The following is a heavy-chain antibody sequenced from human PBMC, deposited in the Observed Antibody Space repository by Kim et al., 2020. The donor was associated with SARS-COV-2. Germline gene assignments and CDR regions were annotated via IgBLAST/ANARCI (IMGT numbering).Heavy chain of an antibody. CDR2: ISAYNGNT. V-gene: IGHV1-18*04. J-gene: IGHJ4*02. CDR3: ARDPPRIGGSGSYGNDY. CDR1: GYTFTSYG. Sequence: ASVKVSCKASGYTFTSYGISWVRQAPGQGLEWMGWISAYNGNTNYAQKLQGRVTMTTDTSTSTAYMELRSLRSDDTAVYYCARDPPRIGGSGSYGNDYWGQGTLVTVSS. D-gene: IGHD3-10*01.